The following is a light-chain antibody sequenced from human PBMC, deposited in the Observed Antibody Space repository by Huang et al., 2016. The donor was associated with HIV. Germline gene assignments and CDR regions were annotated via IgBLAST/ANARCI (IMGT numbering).Light chain of an antibody. CDR1: QSVGTW. V-gene: IGKV1-5*03. CDR3: QHYNSFPWT. J-gene: IGKJ1*01. Sequence: DIQMTQSSATLSASVGDRVTITCRASQSVGTWLAWYQQKAGKAPNLLFYEASTLETGVPSRFSGGGSGTEFTLTINSLQPDDFATYYCQHYNSFPWTFGQGTKVEV. CDR2: EAS.